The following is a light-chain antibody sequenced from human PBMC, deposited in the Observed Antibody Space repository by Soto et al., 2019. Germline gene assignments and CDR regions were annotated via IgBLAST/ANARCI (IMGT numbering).Light chain of an antibody. CDR2: EVS. V-gene: IGLV2-14*01. CDR3: SSYTTISTYA. CDR1: SSDVGGYNY. J-gene: IGLJ1*01. Sequence: QSVLTQPASVSGSPGQSITISCTGTSSDVGGYNYVSWYQQHPGKAPKLMLYEVSNRPSGASNRFSGSKSGNTASLTISGLQAEDEADYYCSSYTTISTYAFGTGTKVTVL.